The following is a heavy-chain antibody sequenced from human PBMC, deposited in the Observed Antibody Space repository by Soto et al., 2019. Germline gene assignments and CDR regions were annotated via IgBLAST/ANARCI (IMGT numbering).Heavy chain of an antibody. Sequence: GGSLRLSCAASGFNFNTYSMQWVRQAPGKGLEWVAVISYDGTQKYYADSVKGRFTLSRDNSKNTLYVQMNSLRVEDTAVYYCARDGREAGTFDYWGHGTLVTVSS. V-gene: IGHV3-30*14. J-gene: IGHJ4*01. CDR1: GFNFNTYS. CDR2: ISYDGTQK. D-gene: IGHD1-1*01. CDR3: ARDGREAGTFDY.